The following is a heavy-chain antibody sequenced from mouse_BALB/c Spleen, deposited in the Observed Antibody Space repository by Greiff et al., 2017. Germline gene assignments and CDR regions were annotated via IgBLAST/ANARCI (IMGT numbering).Heavy chain of an antibody. V-gene: IGHV1-7*01. CDR1: GYTFTSYW. D-gene: IGHD1-1*01. CDR3: ARWGYGLYYFDY. J-gene: IGHJ2*01. Sequence: QVQLQQSGAELAKPGASVKMSCKASGYTFTSYWMHWVKQRPGQGLEWIGYINPSTGYTEYNQKFKDKATLTADKSSSTAYMQLSSLTSEDSAVYYCARWGYGLYYFDYWGQGTTLTVSS. CDR2: INPSTGYT.